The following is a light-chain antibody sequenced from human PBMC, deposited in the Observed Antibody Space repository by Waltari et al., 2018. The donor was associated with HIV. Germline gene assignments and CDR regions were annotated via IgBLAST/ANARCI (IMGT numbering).Light chain of an antibody. CDR3: SSYADKNGFYVV. V-gene: IGLV2-8*01. Sequence: QSALTQPPSASGSPGQSVTISCTGTNSDIGGYNYVSWYQQHPGKAPKLVISAVTKRPSGVPLRFSGSKSGTTASLTVSGLQAEDEADYYCSSYADKNGFYVVFGGGTKLTVL. CDR1: NSDIGGYNY. CDR2: AVT. J-gene: IGLJ2*01.